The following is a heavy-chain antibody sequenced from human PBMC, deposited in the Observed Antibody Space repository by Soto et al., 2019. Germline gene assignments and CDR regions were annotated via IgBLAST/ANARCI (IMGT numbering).Heavy chain of an antibody. J-gene: IGHJ5*02. CDR2: IYSGGYT. CDR1: GFTVSNNY. Sequence: GGSLRLSCAVSGFTVSNNYMSWVRQAPGKGLEGVSVIYSGGYTAYGDSVKGRFTISRDNSKNTLYLQMNSLRADDTAVYYYDSSGPVVGGFDPWGQGTLVTVSS. V-gene: IGHV3-53*01. CDR3: DSSGPVVGGFDP. D-gene: IGHD3-22*01.